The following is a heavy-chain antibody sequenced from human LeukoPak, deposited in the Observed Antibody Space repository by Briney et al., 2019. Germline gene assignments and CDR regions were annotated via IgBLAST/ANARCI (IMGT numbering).Heavy chain of an antibody. CDR2: IIPEFDEA. D-gene: IGHD5-18*01. CDR3: ASGGVTVYSYGPDY. Sequence: GASVKVSCKASGGILSKWSISWVRQAPGQGLEGVGTIIPEFDEAHYAQKLQGRVTISADDSATAAYMELRSLRSDDTAVYYCASGGVTVYSYGPDYWGQGTLVAVSS. CDR1: GGILSKWS. V-gene: IGHV1-69*13. J-gene: IGHJ4*02.